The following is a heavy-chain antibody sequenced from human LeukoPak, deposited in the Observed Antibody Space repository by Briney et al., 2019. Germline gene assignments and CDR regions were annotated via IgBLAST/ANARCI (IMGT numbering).Heavy chain of an antibody. Sequence: PGGSLRLSCAASGFTFSSYGMHWVRQAPGKGLEWVAFIRYDGSNKYYADSVKGRFTISRDNSKNTLYLQMNSLRAEDTAVYYCAKDGTYYYSSGSYFDYWGQGTLVTVSS. J-gene: IGHJ4*02. CDR3: AKDGTYYYSSGSYFDY. CDR1: GFTFSSYG. CDR2: IRYDGSNK. D-gene: IGHD3-10*01. V-gene: IGHV3-30*02.